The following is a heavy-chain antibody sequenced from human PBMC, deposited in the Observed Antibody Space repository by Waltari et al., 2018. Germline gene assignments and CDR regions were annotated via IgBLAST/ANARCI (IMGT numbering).Heavy chain of an antibody. V-gene: IGHV3-7*01. CDR3: ARDPSYGAIDY. D-gene: IGHD4-17*01. CDR2: IRPDGNEK. CDR1: GFTFSRYW. Sequence: EVPLVESGGGLVQPGGSLRLSWAASGFTFSRYWTRWGRQAPGKGLEWVANIRPDGNEKYYVDSVKGRLTISRDNAKNSLYLQMNSLRVEDTAVYFCARDPSYGAIDYWGQGTLVTVSS. J-gene: IGHJ4*02.